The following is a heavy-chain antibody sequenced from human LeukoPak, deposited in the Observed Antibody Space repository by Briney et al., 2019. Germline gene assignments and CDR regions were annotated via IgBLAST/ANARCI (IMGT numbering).Heavy chain of an antibody. J-gene: IGHJ3*02. CDR3: AGDTATETRDDAFDI. Sequence: ASVKVSYKASGYTFTSYDINWVRQATGQGLEWMGWMNPNSGNTGYAQKFQGRVTMTRNTSISTAYMELSSLRSEDTAVYYCAGDTATETRDDAFDIWGQGTMVTVSS. CDR1: GYTFTSYD. V-gene: IGHV1-8*01. CDR2: MNPNSGNT. D-gene: IGHD5-18*01.